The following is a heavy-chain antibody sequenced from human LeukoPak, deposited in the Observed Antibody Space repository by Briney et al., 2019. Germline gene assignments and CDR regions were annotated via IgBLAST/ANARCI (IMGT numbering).Heavy chain of an antibody. CDR1: GGSISSYY. Sequence: PSETLSLTCTVSGGSISSYYWSWIRQPPGKGLEWIGYIYYSGSTNYNPSLKSRVTISVDTSKNQFSLKLSSVTAADTAVYYCARDLPPVYDYIWGSYRGNNWFDPWGQGTLVTVSS. CDR3: ARDLPPVYDYIWGSYRGNNWFDP. V-gene: IGHV4-59*01. J-gene: IGHJ5*02. D-gene: IGHD3-16*02. CDR2: IYYSGST.